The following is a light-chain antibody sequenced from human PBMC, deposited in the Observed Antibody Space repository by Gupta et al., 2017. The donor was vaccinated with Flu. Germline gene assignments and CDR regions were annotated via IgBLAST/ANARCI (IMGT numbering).Light chain of an antibody. CDR2: EVS. Sequence: SALTHPAPVSVAPGQSITTSCTGTSSDVGAYNYVSWYQQHPGKAPKSMIYEVSKRPSGVSDRFSGSKSGNTASLTISGLQAEDEADYYCRSYTSSSTLVFGGGTKLTVL. CDR1: SSDVGAYNY. CDR3: RSYTSSSTLV. V-gene: IGLV2-14*01. J-gene: IGLJ2*01.